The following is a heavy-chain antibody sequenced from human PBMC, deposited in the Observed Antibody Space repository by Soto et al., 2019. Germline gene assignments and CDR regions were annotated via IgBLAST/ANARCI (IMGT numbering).Heavy chain of an antibody. D-gene: IGHD6-13*01. J-gene: IGHJ6*02. CDR1: GFTFSSYG. V-gene: IGHV3-33*01. CDR2: IWYDGSNK. Sequence: PGGSLRLSCAASGFTFSSYGMHWVRQAPGKGLEWVAVIWYDGSNKYYADSVKGRFTISGDNSKNTLYLQMNSLRAEDTAVYYCARDRSSTLDGMDVWGQGTTVTVSS. CDR3: ARDRSSTLDGMDV.